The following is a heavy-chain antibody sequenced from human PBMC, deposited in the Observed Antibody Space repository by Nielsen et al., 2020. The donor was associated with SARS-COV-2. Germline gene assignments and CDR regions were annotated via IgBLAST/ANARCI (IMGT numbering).Heavy chain of an antibody. V-gene: IGHV7-4-1*02. D-gene: IGHD3-16*02. Sequence: ASVKVFCKASGYTFTSYAMNWVRQAPGQGLEWMGWINTYTGNPTYAQGFTGRFVFSLDTSVSTAYLQISSLKAEDTAVYYCARVSIQDYYYGMDVWAKGPRSPSP. CDR3: ARVSIQDYYYGMDV. CDR1: GYTFTSYA. J-gene: IGHJ6*02. CDR2: INTYTGNP.